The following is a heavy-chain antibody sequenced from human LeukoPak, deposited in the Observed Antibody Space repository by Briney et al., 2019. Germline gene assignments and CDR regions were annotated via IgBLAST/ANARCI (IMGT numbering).Heavy chain of an antibody. V-gene: IGHV4-4*07. D-gene: IGHD6-19*01. CDR1: GGSSNSYY. CDR2: IYPSGST. J-gene: IGHJ3*02. CDR3: ARDVSSGGASDI. Sequence: SETLSLTCTVSGGSSNSYYWSWIRQPAGKGLEWIGRIYPSGSTKYNPSLKSRVTISVDKSKNQFSLKLNSVTAADTAVYYCARDVSSGGASDIWGQGTMVTVSS.